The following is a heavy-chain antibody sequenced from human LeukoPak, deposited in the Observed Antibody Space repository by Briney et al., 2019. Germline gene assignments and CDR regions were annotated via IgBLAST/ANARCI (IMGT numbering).Heavy chain of an antibody. V-gene: IGHV1-8*03. D-gene: IGHD6-6*01. CDR1: GCTFTGYY. CDR2: MNPNSANT. Sequence: GASVNVSCKASGCTFTGYYMHWVRQAPGQGLEWMGWMNPNSANTGYAQKFQGRVTVTRNTSISTAYMELSSLRSEDTAVYYCARVRAYSSSSESYYFDYWGQGTLVTVSS. J-gene: IGHJ4*02. CDR3: ARVRAYSSSSESYYFDY.